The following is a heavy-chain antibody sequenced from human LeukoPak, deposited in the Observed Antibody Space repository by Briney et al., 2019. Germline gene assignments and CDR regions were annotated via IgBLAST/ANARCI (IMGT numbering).Heavy chain of an antibody. D-gene: IGHD2-2*01. CDR3: ARVSQPGYFDY. V-gene: IGHV1-46*01. J-gene: IGHJ4*02. Sequence: GASVKVSCKASGYTFTSYYMHWVRQAPGQGLEWMGIINPSGGSTSYAQKFQGRVTMTRDASTSTVYMELSSLRSEDTAVYYCARVSQPGYFDYWGQGTLVTVSS. CDR2: INPSGGST. CDR1: GYTFTSYY.